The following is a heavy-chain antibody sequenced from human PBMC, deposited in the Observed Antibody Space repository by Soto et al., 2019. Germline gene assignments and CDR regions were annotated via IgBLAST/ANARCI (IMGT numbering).Heavy chain of an antibody. CDR2: INSDGSST. D-gene: IGHD6-19*01. V-gene: IGHV3-74*01. CDR1: GFTFSSYW. J-gene: IGHJ4*02. Sequence: EVQLVESGGGLVQPGGSLRLSCAASGFTFSSYWMHWVRQAPGKGLVWVSRINSDGSSTSYGDSVKGRFTISRDNAKNTLYLQMNSLRDEGTAVYYGAVAVAGPTDIGYWGQGTLVTVSS. CDR3: AVAVAGPTDIGY.